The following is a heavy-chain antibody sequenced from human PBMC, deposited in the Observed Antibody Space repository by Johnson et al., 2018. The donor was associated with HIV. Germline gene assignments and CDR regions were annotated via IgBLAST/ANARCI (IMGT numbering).Heavy chain of an antibody. CDR2: IYSGGST. D-gene: IGHD3-10*01. CDR3: ARSPGEADAFDI. J-gene: IGHJ3*02. V-gene: IGHV3-66*02. Sequence: VQLVESGGGLVQPGGSLRLSCAASGFTVSRNYMNWVRQAPGKGLEWVSVIYSGGSTYYADSVKGRFTISRDSSKNTLYLQMNSLRAEDTAMYYCARSPGEADAFDIWGQGTIVTVSS. CDR1: GFTVSRNY.